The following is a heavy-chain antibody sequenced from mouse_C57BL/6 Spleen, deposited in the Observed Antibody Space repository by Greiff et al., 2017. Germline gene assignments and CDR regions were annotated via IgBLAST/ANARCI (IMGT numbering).Heavy chain of an antibody. J-gene: IGHJ3*01. D-gene: IGHD2-1*01. CDR1: GFTFSSYA. V-gene: IGHV5-4*01. CDR2: ISDGGSYT. CDR3: AREGENYGNFAY. Sequence: DVMLVESGGGLVKPGGSLKLSCAASGFTFSSYAMSWVRQTPEKRLEWVATISDGGSYTYYPDNVKGRFTISRGNAKNNLYRQMSHLKSEDTAMYYCAREGENYGNFAYWGQGTLVTVSA.